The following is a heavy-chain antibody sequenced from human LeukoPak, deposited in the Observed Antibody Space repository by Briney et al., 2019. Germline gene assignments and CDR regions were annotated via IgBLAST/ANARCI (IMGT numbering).Heavy chain of an antibody. Sequence: GGSLRLSCAGSGFTFSSFEMNWVRQAPGKGLEWVSVIYSGGSTFYADSVKGRFTISRDNSKNTLYLQMNSLRAEDTAVYYCASDSYSPEYFQHWGRGTLVTVSS. CDR1: GFTFSSFE. V-gene: IGHV3-66*01. CDR3: ASDSYSPEYFQH. D-gene: IGHD2-15*01. CDR2: IYSGGST. J-gene: IGHJ1*01.